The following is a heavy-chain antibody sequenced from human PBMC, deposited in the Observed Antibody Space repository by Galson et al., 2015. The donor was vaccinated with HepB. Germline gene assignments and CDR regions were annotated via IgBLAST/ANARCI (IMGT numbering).Heavy chain of an antibody. D-gene: IGHD2-2*01. J-gene: IGHJ5*02. Sequence: SLRLSCAASGFTFSSYAMHWVRQAPGKGLEWVAVISYDGSNKYYADSVKGRFTISRDNSKNTLYLQMNSLRAEDTAVYYCARGYCSSTSCYTNWFDPWGQGTLVTVSS. CDR2: ISYDGSNK. CDR3: ARGYCSSTSCYTNWFDP. CDR1: GFTFSSYA. V-gene: IGHV3-30-3*01.